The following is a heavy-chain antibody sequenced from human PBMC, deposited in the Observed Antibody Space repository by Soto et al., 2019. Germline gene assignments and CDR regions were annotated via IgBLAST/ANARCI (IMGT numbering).Heavy chain of an antibody. CDR1: GYTFSRFY. CDR2: INPSGGST. D-gene: IGHD3-9*01. CDR3: ARDLKDILTGYNLDV. Sequence: GASVKVSCKASGYTFSRFYIHWVRQAPGQGLEWMGIINPSGGSTGYAQKFQGRVTMTRDTSTSTVYMELSSLRSEDTAVYYCARDLKDILTGYNLDVWGQGTTVTVSS. V-gene: IGHV1-46*03. J-gene: IGHJ6*02.